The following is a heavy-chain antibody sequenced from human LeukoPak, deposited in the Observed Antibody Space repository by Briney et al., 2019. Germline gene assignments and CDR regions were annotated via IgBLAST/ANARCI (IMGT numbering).Heavy chain of an antibody. J-gene: IGHJ4*02. CDR2: INPNSGGT. CDR3: AKDRIQLWFAFDY. D-gene: IGHD5-18*01. CDR1: GYTFTGYY. Sequence: GASVKASCKASGYTFTGYYMHWVRQAPGQGLEWMGRINPNSGGTNYAQKFQGRVTMTRDTSISTAYMELSRLRSDDTAVYYCAKDRIQLWFAFDYWGQGTLVTVSS. V-gene: IGHV1-2*06.